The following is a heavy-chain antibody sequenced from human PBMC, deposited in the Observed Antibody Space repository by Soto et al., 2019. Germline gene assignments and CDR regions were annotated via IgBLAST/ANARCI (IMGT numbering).Heavy chain of an antibody. V-gene: IGHV3-30-3*01. CDR3: AREGGVSSSWYPDAFDI. CDR1: GFTFSSYA. Sequence: QVQLVESGGGVVQPGRSLRLSCAASGFTFSSYAMHWVSQAPGRGLEWVAVISYDGSNKYYADSVKGRFTISRDNSKNTMYLQMNILRAADTAVYYCAREGGVSSSWYPDAFDIWGQGTMVNVSS. D-gene: IGHD6-13*01. CDR2: ISYDGSNK. J-gene: IGHJ3*02.